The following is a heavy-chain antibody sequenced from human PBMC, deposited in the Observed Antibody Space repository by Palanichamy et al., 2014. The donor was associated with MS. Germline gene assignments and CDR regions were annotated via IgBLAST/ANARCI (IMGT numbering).Heavy chain of an antibody. V-gene: IGHV1-24*01. Sequence: QVQLVQSGAEVKKPGTSVKVSCKVFGFTLTELSIHWVRQAPGKGLEWMGGFDPEEGETIYAQMFQGRVTMTEDTSTDTAYLELSSPRPEDTAIYYCATDDCSTTTCFAGSSYYGVDVWGQGTTVTVSS. CDR1: GFTLTELS. CDR3: ATDDCSTTTCFAGSSYYGVDV. CDR2: FDPEEGET. J-gene: IGHJ6*02. D-gene: IGHD2-2*01.